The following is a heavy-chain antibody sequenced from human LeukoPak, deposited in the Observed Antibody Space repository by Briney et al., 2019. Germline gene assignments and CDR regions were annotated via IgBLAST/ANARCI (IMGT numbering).Heavy chain of an antibody. Sequence: PGGSLRLSCTASGFTFSSYAMSWVRQAPGKGLEWVSAISGSGGSTYYADSVKGRFTISRENSKNTLYLQMNSLRAKDTAVYYCAKKRYQLLSHFDYWGQGTLVTVSS. J-gene: IGHJ4*02. V-gene: IGHV3-23*01. CDR2: ISGSGGST. D-gene: IGHD2-2*01. CDR1: GFTFSSYA. CDR3: AKKRYQLLSHFDY.